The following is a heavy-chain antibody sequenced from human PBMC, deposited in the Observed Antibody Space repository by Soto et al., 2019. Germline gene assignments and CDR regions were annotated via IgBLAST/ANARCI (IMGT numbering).Heavy chain of an antibody. J-gene: IGHJ4*02. Sequence: SETLSVTCTLSGGSISGYYWSWIRQPPGKGLEWIGYVYYSGSTKYNPSLESRVTISVDMSNNQFSLMLTSVTAADTAVYYCAKYRRTDAEGYRLDFWGQGTQVTVSS. D-gene: IGHD5-12*01. CDR1: GGSISGYY. CDR2: VYYSGST. CDR3: AKYRRTDAEGYRLDF. V-gene: IGHV4-59*01.